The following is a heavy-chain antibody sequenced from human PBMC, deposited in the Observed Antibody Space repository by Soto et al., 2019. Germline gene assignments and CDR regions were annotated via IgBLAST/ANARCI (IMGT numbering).Heavy chain of an antibody. Sequence: SETLSLTCAVYGGSFSGYYWSWIRQPPGKGLEWIGEINHSGSTNYNPSLKSRVTISVDTSKNQFSLKLSSVTAADTAVYYCALLYYDFSKNGFDPWGQGTLVTVSS. J-gene: IGHJ5*02. V-gene: IGHV4-34*01. CDR3: ALLYYDFSKNGFDP. D-gene: IGHD3-3*01. CDR2: INHSGST. CDR1: GGSFSGYY.